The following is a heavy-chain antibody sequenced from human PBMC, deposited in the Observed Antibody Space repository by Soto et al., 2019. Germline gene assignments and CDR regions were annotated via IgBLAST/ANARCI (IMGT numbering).Heavy chain of an antibody. D-gene: IGHD4-17*01. V-gene: IGHV4-61*01. Sequence: QVQLQESGPGLVKPSETLSLTCIVSGDSVSIGTYYWSWIRQPPGKGLEWIGYIYYRGSTNYNPPLKSRVTISIDTSRNQFSLKVNSVTAADTAVYYCARGLDYVGFDYWGQGTLVAVSS. CDR2: IYYRGST. CDR1: GDSVSIGTYY. CDR3: ARGLDYVGFDY. J-gene: IGHJ4*02.